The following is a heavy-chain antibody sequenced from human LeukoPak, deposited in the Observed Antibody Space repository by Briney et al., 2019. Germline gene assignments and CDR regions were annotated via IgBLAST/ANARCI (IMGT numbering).Heavy chain of an antibody. V-gene: IGHV4-59*01. CDR2: IHHTGNT. CDR1: GGSFSGYY. CDR3: ARDYRLVGAWENYFYGMDV. D-gene: IGHD1-26*01. Sequence: SETLSLTCAVYGGSFSGYYWTWIRQPPGKGLEWIGYIHHTGNTKYSPSLRSRVTISLDTSNNEFSLRLSSVTAADTAVYYCARDYRLVGAWENYFYGMDVWGQGTTVTVSS. J-gene: IGHJ6*02.